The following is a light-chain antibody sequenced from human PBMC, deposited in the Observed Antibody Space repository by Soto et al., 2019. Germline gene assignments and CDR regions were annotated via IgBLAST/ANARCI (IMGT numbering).Light chain of an antibody. V-gene: IGLV2-14*01. Sequence: QSALTQPASVSGSPGQSITISCTGTRSDIGAYNYVSWFQQNPGKAPKCMIYDVYSRPSGLSHRFSGSKSANTASLTISGLQPEDEGVDYCTSYTTTHNLALGGGTELTVL. CDR1: RSDIGAYNY. J-gene: IGLJ2*01. CDR2: DVY. CDR3: TSYTTTHNLA.